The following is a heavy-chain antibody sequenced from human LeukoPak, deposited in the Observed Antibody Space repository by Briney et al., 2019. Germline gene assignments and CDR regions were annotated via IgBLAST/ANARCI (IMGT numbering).Heavy chain of an antibody. J-gene: IGHJ6*02. Sequence: SETLSLTCAVSGGSISSSNWWSWVRQPPGKGLEWIGEIYHSGSTNYNPSLKSRVTMSVDTSKNQFSLKLNSVTAADTAVYYCARENYYGMEVWGQGTTVIVSS. V-gene: IGHV4-4*02. CDR3: ARENYYGMEV. CDR1: GGSISSSNW. CDR2: IYHSGST.